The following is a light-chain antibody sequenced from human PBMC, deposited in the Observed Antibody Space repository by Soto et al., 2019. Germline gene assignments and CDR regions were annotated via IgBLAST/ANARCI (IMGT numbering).Light chain of an antibody. V-gene: IGKV3-11*01. J-gene: IGKJ4*01. CDR1: QSLSNY. CDR2: DAS. Sequence: EIVLTQSPATLSLSPGERATLSCRASQSLSNYLAWYQQKPGQAPRLLIYDASNRATGIPARFSGSGSGTDFTLTISTLEPEDFAVYYCQQHINRLSFGGGTKVEIK. CDR3: QQHINRLS.